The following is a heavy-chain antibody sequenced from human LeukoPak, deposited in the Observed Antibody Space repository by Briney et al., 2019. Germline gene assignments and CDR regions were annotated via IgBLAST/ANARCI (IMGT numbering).Heavy chain of an antibody. CDR3: ARAAFSGSYYDY. CDR1: GFTFSSYD. CDR2: IGTAGDP. J-gene: IGHJ4*02. Sequence: GGSLRLCCAASGFTFSSYDMHWVRQATGKGLEWVSAIGTAGDPYYPGSVKGRFTISRENAKNSLYLQMNSLRAGDTAVYYCARAAFSGSYYDYWGQGTLVTVSS. V-gene: IGHV3-13*05. D-gene: IGHD1-26*01.